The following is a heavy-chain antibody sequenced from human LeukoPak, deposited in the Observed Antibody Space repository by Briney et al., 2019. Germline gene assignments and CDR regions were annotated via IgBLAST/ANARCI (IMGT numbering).Heavy chain of an antibody. CDR2: IYHSGST. V-gene: IGHV4-30-2*01. Sequence: NPSQTLSLTCAVSGGSISSGGYSWSWIRQPPGKGLEWIGYIYHSGSTYYNPSLKSRVTISVDRSKNQFSLKLSSVTAADTAVYYCARGGAAAGPFDYWGQGTLVTVSS. D-gene: IGHD6-13*01. CDR1: GGSISSGGYS. CDR3: ARGGAAAGPFDY. J-gene: IGHJ4*02.